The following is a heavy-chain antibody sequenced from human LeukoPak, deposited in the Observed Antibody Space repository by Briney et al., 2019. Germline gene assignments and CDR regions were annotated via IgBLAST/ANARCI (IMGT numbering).Heavy chain of an antibody. CDR3: ARWRPIDAFDI. CDR2: LSSTGNT. CDR1: GFTFSRNY. D-gene: IGHD3-3*01. V-gene: IGHV3-53*04. J-gene: IGHJ3*02. Sequence: GGSLRLSCAASGFTFSRNYMNWVRQAPGKGLEWVSLLSSTGNTSYADSVKGRFTISRHNSKNTLYLQVNSLRPEDTAMYYCARWRPIDAFDIWGQGTMVIVSS.